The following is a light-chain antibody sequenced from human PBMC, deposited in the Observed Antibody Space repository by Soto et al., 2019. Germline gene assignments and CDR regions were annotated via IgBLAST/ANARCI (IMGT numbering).Light chain of an antibody. CDR1: SSDVGGYNY. Sequence: QSALTQPASVSGSPGQSITFSCTGTSSDVGGYNYVSWYQQHPGKAPKLMIYEVTNRSSGVSNRFSGSKSGNTASLTISGVQAEDEADYYCSSYTSSSTVVFGGGTKLTVL. J-gene: IGLJ2*01. CDR3: SSYTSSSTVV. V-gene: IGLV2-14*01. CDR2: EVT.